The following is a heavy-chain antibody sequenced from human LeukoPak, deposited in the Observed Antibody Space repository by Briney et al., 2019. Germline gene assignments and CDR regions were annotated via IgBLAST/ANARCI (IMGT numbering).Heavy chain of an antibody. CDR3: ARGRQWLEFDY. J-gene: IGHJ4*02. CDR2: ISSSSSYI. D-gene: IGHD6-19*01. CDR1: GFTFSSYS. V-gene: IGHV3-21*01. Sequence: AGGSLRLSCAASGFTFSSYSMNWVRQAPGKGLEWVPSISSSSSYIYYADSVKGRFTISRDNAKNSLYLQMNSLRAEDTAVYYCARGRQWLEFDYWGQGTLVTVSS.